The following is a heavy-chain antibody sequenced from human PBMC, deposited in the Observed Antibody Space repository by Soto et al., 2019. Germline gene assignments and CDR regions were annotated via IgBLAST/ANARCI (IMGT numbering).Heavy chain of an antibody. Sequence: QVQLVQSGAEVKKPGTSVKVSCKASGYTFTNYGISWVRQAPGQGLEWVGWIGAYNGNTDYAQKFQGRVTMTADTSPSTAYMELRSLRSDDTALYSCMRLGDSYVYRGSYYFDYWGQGTLVTVSS. CDR1: GYTFTNYG. CDR3: MRLGDSYVYRGSYYFDY. CDR2: IGAYNGNT. D-gene: IGHD3-16*01. V-gene: IGHV1-18*01. J-gene: IGHJ4*02.